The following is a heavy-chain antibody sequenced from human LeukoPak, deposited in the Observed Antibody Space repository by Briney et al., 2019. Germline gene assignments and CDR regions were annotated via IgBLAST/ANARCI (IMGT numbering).Heavy chain of an antibody. CDR3: ARGGYDFVYYYYGMDV. D-gene: IGHD3-3*01. CDR2: INPNSGGT. CDR1: GYTFTGYY. Sequence: ASVKVSCKASGYTFTGYYMHWVRQAPGQGLEWMGRINPNSGGTNYAQKFQGRVTMTRDTSISTAYMELSRLRSDDAAVYYCARGGYDFVYYYYGMDVWGQGTTVTVSS. J-gene: IGHJ6*01. V-gene: IGHV1-2*06.